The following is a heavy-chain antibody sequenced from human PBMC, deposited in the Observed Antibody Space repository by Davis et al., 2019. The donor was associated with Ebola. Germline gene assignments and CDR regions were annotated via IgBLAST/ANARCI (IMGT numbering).Heavy chain of an antibody. D-gene: IGHD3-16*01. CDR3: ARDWAGLDV. CDR1: GFTFRAYA. CDR2: ISSSSSTI. J-gene: IGHJ6*04. V-gene: IGHV3-48*04. Sequence: GESLKISCAASGFTFRAYAMSWVRQAPGKGLEWVSYISSSSSTIYYADSVKGRFTISRDNAKNSVYLQMNSLRAEDTAVYYCARDWAGLDVWGKGTTVTVSS.